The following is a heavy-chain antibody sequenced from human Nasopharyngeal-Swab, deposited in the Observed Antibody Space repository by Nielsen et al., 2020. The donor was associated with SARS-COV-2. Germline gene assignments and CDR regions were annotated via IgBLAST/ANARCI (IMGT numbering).Heavy chain of an antibody. V-gene: IGHV3-49*02. J-gene: IGHJ5*02. CDR2: IRSKAYGGTT. Sequence: WIRQPPGEGLEWVGFIRSKAYGGTTEYAASVKGRFTISRDDSKSIAYLQMNSLKTEDTAVYYCTRDGLQCLVGWFDPWGQGTLVTVSS. D-gene: IGHD4-11*01. CDR3: TRDGLQCLVGWFDP.